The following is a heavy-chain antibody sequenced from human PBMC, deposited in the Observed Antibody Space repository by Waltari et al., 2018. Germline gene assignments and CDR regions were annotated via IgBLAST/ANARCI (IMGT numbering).Heavy chain of an antibody. J-gene: IGHJ6*03. CDR2: IGTAGDT. D-gene: IGHD3-10*01. CDR1: GFTFSSYD. CDR3: ARDGYYGSGSYWSYYYYMDV. V-gene: IGHV3-13*01. Sequence: EVQLVESGGGLVQPGGSLRLSCAASGFTFSSYDMHLVRQATGKGLEWVSAIGTAGDTYYPGSVKGRFTISRENAKNSLYLQMNSLRAGDTAVYYCARDGYYGSGSYWSYYYYMDVWGKGTTVTVSS.